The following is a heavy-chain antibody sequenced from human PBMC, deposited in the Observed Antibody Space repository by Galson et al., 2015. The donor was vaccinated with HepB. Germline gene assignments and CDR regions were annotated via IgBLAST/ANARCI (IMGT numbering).Heavy chain of an antibody. CDR1: GFTFADDG. J-gene: IGHJ5*02. CDR3: TRYRHTTNWPRSHWFDP. V-gene: IGHV3-49*03. D-gene: IGHD3-16*02. Sequence: SLRLSCATSGFTFADDGLTWIRQAPGKGLEWVGLIRSNTYGATTEYAASVKGRFTISRDDSKSIAYLQMNSLKIEDTALYYCTRYRHTTNWPRSHWFDPWGQGTLVSVSS. CDR2: IRSNTYGATT.